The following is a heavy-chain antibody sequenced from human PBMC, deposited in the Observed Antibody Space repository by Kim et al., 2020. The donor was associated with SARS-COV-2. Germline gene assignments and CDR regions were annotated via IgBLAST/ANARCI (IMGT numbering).Heavy chain of an antibody. CDR2: IKSKTDGGTT. CDR3: TTAKRLTIFGVVMEDGMDV. V-gene: IGHV3-15*01. J-gene: IGHJ6*02. Sequence: GGSLRLSCAASGFTFSNAWMSWVRQAPGKGLEWVGRIKSKTDGGTTDYAAPVKGRFTISRDDSKNTLYLQMNSLKTEDTAVYYCTTAKRLTIFGVVMEDGMDVWGQGTTVTVSS. CDR1: GFTFSNAW. D-gene: IGHD3-3*01.